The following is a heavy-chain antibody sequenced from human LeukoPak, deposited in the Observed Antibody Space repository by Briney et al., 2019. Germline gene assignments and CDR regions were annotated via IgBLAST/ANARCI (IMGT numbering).Heavy chain of an antibody. Sequence: ASVKVSCKASGYTFTSYDINWVRQATGQGLEWMGWISAYNGNTNYAQKLQGRVTMTTDTSTSTAYMELRSLRSDDTAGYYCARDLVYGDYVIDYWGQGTLVTVSS. D-gene: IGHD4-17*01. J-gene: IGHJ4*02. CDR3: ARDLVYGDYVIDY. V-gene: IGHV1-18*01. CDR1: GYTFTSYD. CDR2: ISAYNGNT.